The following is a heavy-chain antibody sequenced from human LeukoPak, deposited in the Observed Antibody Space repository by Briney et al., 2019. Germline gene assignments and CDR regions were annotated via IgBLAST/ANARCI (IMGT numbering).Heavy chain of an antibody. CDR3: ARGHDYVWGSYRYSDDY. D-gene: IGHD3-16*02. CDR2: INPNSGGT. J-gene: IGHJ4*02. V-gene: IGHV1-2*02. Sequence: ASVKVSCKASGYTFTGDYMHWVRQAPGQGLEWMGWINPNSGGTNYAQKFQGRVTMTRDTSISTAYMELSRLSSDDTAVYYCARGHDYVWGSYRYSDDYWGQGTLVTGSS. CDR1: GYTFTGDY.